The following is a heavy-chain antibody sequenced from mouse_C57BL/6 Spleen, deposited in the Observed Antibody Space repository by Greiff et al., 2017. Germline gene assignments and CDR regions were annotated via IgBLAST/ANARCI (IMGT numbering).Heavy chain of an antibody. Sequence: QVQLQQPGAELVKPGASVKLSCKASGYTFTSYWMPWVKQRPGQGLEWIGEIDPSDSYTNYTQKFKGKVTLTVDTSSSTAYMQLSSLTSEDSAVYYCARRAANTTVVADYWGQGTTLTVSS. J-gene: IGHJ2*01. CDR2: IDPSDSYT. D-gene: IGHD1-1*01. CDR3: ARRAANTTVVADY. CDR1: GYTFTSYW. V-gene: IGHV1-50*01.